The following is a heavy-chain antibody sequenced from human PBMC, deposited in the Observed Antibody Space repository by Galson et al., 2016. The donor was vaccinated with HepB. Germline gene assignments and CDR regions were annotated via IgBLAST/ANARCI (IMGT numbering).Heavy chain of an antibody. CDR2: INAGTGKT. CDR3: ASDGVKFYYDSSGFYYDY. D-gene: IGHD3-22*01. CDR1: GYILTTYI. Sequence: SVKVSCKASGYILTTYIIHWVRQAPGQRLEWMGWINAGTGKTKYSEQFQGRVATTGDTYASTVYIELNRLSFEDTAVYYCASDGVKFYYDSSGFYYDYWGQGTLVTVSS. J-gene: IGHJ4*02. V-gene: IGHV1-3*01.